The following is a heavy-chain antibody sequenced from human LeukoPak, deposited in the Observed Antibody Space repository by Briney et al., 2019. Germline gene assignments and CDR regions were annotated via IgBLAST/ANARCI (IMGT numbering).Heavy chain of an antibody. V-gene: IGHV3-30*18. Sequence: GGSLRLSCAASGFTFSSYGMHWVRQAPGKGLEWVAVISYDGSNKYYADSVKGRFTISRDNSKNTLCLQMNSLRAEDTAVYYCANSPPEMSPPRDPYFDYWGQGTLVTVSS. CDR2: ISYDGSNK. J-gene: IGHJ4*02. D-gene: IGHD5-24*01. CDR3: ANSPPEMSPPRDPYFDY. CDR1: GFTFSSYG.